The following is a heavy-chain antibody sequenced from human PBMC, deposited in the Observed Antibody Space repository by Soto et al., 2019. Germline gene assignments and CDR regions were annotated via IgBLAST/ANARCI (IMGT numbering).Heavy chain of an antibody. V-gene: IGHV4-30-4*01. CDR1: GGSISSGDYY. D-gene: IGHD3-3*01. Sequence: SETLSLTCTVSGGSISSGDYYWSWIRQPPGKGLEWIGYIYYSGSTYYNPSLKSRVTISVDTSKNQFSLKLSSVTAADTAVYYCARGGGYYDFWSGYCCSRSWFDPWGQGTLVTVSS. J-gene: IGHJ5*02. CDR2: IYYSGST. CDR3: ARGGGYYDFWSGYCCSRSWFDP.